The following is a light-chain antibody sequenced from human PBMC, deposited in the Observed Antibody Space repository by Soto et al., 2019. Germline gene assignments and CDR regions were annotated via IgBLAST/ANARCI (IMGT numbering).Light chain of an antibody. V-gene: IGKV3-15*01. Sequence: EIVMTHSPATLSVSPGERVTLSCRASQSVSSNLAWYQQKLGQAPRLLIYGASTRATGIPARFSGSGSGTEFTLTISSLQSEDFAVYYCQHYNNWPPWTFGQGTKVDIK. CDR2: GAS. CDR3: QHYNNWPPWT. J-gene: IGKJ1*01. CDR1: QSVSSN.